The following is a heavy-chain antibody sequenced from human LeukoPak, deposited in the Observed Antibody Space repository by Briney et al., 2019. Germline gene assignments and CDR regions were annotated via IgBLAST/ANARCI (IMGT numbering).Heavy chain of an antibody. D-gene: IGHD6-25*01. Sequence: ASVKVDCKASGYTFTGYHMHWVRHATGQVLEWMGWINPNSGGTNYAQKFQGRVTMTRDTSISTAYMELSRLRSDDTAVYYCARIAATVDYWGQGTLVTVSS. CDR3: ARIAATVDY. J-gene: IGHJ4*02. V-gene: IGHV1-2*02. CDR1: GYTFTGYH. CDR2: INPNSGGT.